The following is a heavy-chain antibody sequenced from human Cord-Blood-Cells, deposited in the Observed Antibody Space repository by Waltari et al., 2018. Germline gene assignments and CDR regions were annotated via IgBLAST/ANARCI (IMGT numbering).Heavy chain of an antibody. D-gene: IGHD3-10*01. J-gene: IGHJ3*02. CDR3: AKLGYGSVDAFDI. V-gene: IGHV3-30*18. CDR1: GFPFSSYG. CDR2: ISYDGSNK. Sequence: QVQLVESGGGVVQPGRSLRLSCAASGFPFSSYGRPWVRQAPGKGLGWVAVISYDGSNKYYADSVKGRFTISRDNSKNTLYLQMNSLRAEDTAVYYCAKLGYGSVDAFDIWGQGTMVTVSS.